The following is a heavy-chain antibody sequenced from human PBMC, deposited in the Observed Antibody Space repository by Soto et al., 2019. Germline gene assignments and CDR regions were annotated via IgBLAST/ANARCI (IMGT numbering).Heavy chain of an antibody. CDR2: IYSGGYT. CDR3: AKATATGGGAFDI. D-gene: IGHD2-8*02. J-gene: IGHJ3*02. Sequence: GGSLRLSCAVSGFTVSNNYMSWVRQAPGKGLEGVSVIYSGGYTAYGDSVKGRFTISRDNSKNTVYLQMNSLTAGDTALYYCAKATATGGGAFDICGQGTMVTVSS. CDR1: GFTVSNNY. V-gene: IGHV3-53*01.